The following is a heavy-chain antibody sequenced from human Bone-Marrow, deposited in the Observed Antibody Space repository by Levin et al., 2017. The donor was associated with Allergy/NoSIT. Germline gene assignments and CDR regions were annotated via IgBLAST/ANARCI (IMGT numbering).Heavy chain of an antibody. V-gene: IGHV3-9*01. Sequence: GGSLRLSCAASGFRFDEYAMHWVRQVPGKGLEWVSGISWNSHNMQYADSVKGRFSISRDNTKNFLYLQMNSLRSEDTALYFCVKGPYNSGWYHGRFDYWGQGALVTVSS. J-gene: IGHJ4*02. CDR2: ISWNSHNM. CDR1: GFRFDEYA. CDR3: VKGPYNSGWYHGRFDY. D-gene: IGHD6-13*01.